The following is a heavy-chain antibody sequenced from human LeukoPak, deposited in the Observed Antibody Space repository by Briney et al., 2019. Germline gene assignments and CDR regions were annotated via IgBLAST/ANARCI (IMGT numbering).Heavy chain of an antibody. V-gene: IGHV4-30-4*01. CDR3: ARDPVSGYGRGGY. D-gene: IGHD5-12*01. CDR1: GGSISSGGYY. CDR2: IYYSGST. Sequence: SETLSLTCTVSGGSISSGGYYWSWIRQPPGKGLEWIGYIYYSGSTYYNPSLKSRVTISVDTSKNQFSLKLSSVTAADTAVYYCARDPVSGYGRGGYWGQGTLVTVSS. J-gene: IGHJ4*02.